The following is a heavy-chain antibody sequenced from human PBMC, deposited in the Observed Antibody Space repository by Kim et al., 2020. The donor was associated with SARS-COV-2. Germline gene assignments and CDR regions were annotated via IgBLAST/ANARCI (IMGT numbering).Heavy chain of an antibody. V-gene: IGHV4-34*01. CDR2: INHSGST. Sequence: SETLSLTCAVYGGSFSGYYWSWIRQPPGKGLEWIGEINHSGSTNYNPSLKSRVTISVDTSKNQFSLKLSSMTAADTAVYYCARGGMRFGSGYYYYYYGMDVWGQGTTVTVSS. CDR1: GGSFSGYY. CDR3: ARGGMRFGSGYYYYYYGMDV. J-gene: IGHJ6*02. D-gene: IGHD3-10*01.